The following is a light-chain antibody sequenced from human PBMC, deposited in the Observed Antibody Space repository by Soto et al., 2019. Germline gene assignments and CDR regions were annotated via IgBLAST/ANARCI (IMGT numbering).Light chain of an antibody. CDR1: SSDVGGYNY. Sequence: QSALTQPASVSGSPGQSITISCTGTSSDVGGYNYVSWYQQHPGKAPKLMIYDVTNRPSGVSNRFSVSKSGNTASLTISGLQAEDEAAYYCSSYTTSSTVVFGGGTQLTV. V-gene: IGLV2-14*01. J-gene: IGLJ2*01. CDR2: DVT. CDR3: SSYTTSSTVV.